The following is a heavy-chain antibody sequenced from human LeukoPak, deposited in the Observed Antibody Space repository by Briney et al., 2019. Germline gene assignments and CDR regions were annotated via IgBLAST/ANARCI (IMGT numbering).Heavy chain of an antibody. V-gene: IGHV4-39*07. Sequence: SETLSLTCTVSGGSISSSSDYWGWIRQPPGKGLEWIGSIYYSGSTYYNPSLKSRVTISVDTSKNQFSLKLSSVTAADTAVYYCARVTVAFDIWGQGSMVTVSS. CDR2: IYYSGST. CDR1: GGSISSSSDY. CDR3: ARVTVAFDI. D-gene: IGHD4-17*01. J-gene: IGHJ3*02.